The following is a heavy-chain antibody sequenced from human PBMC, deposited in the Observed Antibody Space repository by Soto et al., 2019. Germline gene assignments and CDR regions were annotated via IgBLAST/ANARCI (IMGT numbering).Heavy chain of an antibody. Sequence: SETLSLTCTVSGGSISTYYWSWFRQSPGRRLEWIGYIYYTGNTVYNPSLKSRVTISVDTSKNQFSLHLSSVTAADTAVYFCAREDDGGDTLDVWGQGTTVTVSS. V-gene: IGHV4-59*12. CDR2: IYYTGNT. CDR3: AREDDGGDTLDV. CDR1: GGSISTYY. D-gene: IGHD2-21*02. J-gene: IGHJ6*02.